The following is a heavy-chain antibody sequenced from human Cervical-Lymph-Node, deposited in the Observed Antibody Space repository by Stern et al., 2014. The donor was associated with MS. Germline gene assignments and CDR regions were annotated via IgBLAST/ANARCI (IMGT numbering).Heavy chain of an antibody. V-gene: IGHV5-51*03. CDR1: GYRFTNNW. D-gene: IGHD1-1*01. J-gene: IGHJ4*02. Sequence: VQLGQSGAEVRKPGESLRISCEVSGYRFTNNWIGWVRQVPGKGLEGMGIIYPGDSETRYSPSFQGQVTILVDKSNSITYLQWSSLKASDTAIYYCARRGHGYMGIDYWGQGTLVTVSS. CDR2: IYPGDSET. CDR3: ARRGHGYMGIDY.